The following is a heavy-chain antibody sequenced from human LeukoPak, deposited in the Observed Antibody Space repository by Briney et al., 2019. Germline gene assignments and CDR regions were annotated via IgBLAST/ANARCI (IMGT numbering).Heavy chain of an antibody. CDR1: GYSISSGYY. CDR3: AMSYCRGGSCYYFDY. CDR2: VHHSGRT. Sequence: AETLSLTCAVSGYSISSGYYWGSMRQPPGRGLAWLGVVHHSGRTYYNPSLTSSVSISVDTSTNQFCLMLSSVTAADPAVYYCAMSYCRGGSCYYFDYWGQGNLVTVSS. V-gene: IGHV4-38-2*01. D-gene: IGHD2-15*01. J-gene: IGHJ4*02.